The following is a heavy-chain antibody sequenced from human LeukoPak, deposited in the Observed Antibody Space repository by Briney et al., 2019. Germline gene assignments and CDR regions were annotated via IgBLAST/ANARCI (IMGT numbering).Heavy chain of an antibody. D-gene: IGHD1-7*01. CDR1: GFTFDDYG. J-gene: IGHJ4*02. CDR3: AKRKNWNYSFDS. V-gene: IGHV3-23*01. Sequence: GGSLRLSCAASGFTFDDYGMSWVRQVPGKGLEWVSAISGSGGSTYYADSVKGRFTISRDNSKNTLYLQVNNLRAEDTAVYYCAKRKNWNYSFDSWGQGTLVTVSS. CDR2: ISGSGGST.